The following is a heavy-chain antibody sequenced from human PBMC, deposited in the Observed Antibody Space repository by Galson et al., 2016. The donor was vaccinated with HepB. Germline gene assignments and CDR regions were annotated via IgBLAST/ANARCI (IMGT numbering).Heavy chain of an antibody. CDR3: AREGCSSTSCYLLPSADVFFDY. CDR2: INTKNGIT. V-gene: IGHV1-18*01. J-gene: IGHJ4*02. Sequence: SVKVSCKASGYTFVNNGISWVRQAPGQGLEWMGWINTKNGITNYAQKVQGRVTLTTDISTSTVYMELRSLRSDDTAVYYCAREGCSSTSCYLLPSADVFFDYWGQGTLVTVSS. CDR1: GYTFVNNG. D-gene: IGHD2-2*01.